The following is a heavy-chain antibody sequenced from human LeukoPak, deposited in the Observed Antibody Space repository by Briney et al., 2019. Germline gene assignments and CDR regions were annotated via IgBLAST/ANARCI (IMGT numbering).Heavy chain of an antibody. CDR1: GFTFTDYY. CDR3: ARVYPSYAFDI. V-gene: IGHV3-11*01. J-gene: IGHJ3*02. CDR2: ISHSGSTI. Sequence: PGGPLRLSCAAPGFTFTDYYMSWIRQAPGKGLEWVSYISHSGSTIYYADSVRGRFTISRDNAKNSLYLQMNSLRAEDTAVYYCARVYPSYAFDIWGQGTMVTVSS.